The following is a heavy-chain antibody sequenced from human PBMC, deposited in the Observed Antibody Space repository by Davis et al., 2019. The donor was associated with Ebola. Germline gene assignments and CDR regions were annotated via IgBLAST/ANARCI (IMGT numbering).Heavy chain of an antibody. V-gene: IGHV4-4*07. J-gene: IGHJ6*02. CDR2: IYTSGST. Sequence: PGGSLRLSCTVSGGSISSYYWSWIRQPAGKGLEWIGRIYTSGSTNYNPSLKSRVTMSVDTSKNQFSLKLSSVTAADTAVYYCARSGSITMVRGGYYGMDVWGQGTTVTVSS. D-gene: IGHD3-10*01. CDR3: ARSGSITMVRGGYYGMDV. CDR1: GGSISSYY.